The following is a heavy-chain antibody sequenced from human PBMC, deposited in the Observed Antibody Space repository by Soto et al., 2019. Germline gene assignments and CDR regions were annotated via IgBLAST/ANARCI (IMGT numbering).Heavy chain of an antibody. CDR1: GGTFSSYV. CDR3: ATGLYVSGSEI. CDR2: IIPVFRTA. V-gene: IGHV1-69*01. Sequence: QVQLVQSGAEVKKSGSSVKVSCKAFGGTFSSYVISWVRQAPGQGLEWMGGIIPVFRTAKYAQRFQGRVSITVDESTTTTYMDLSSLRSEDTAVYFCATGLYVSGSEIWGQGTMVTVSS. D-gene: IGHD3-10*01. J-gene: IGHJ3*02.